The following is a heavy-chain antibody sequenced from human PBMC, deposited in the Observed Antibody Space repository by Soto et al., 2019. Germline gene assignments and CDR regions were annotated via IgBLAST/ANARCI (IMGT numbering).Heavy chain of an antibody. CDR2: IYYSGST. V-gene: IGHV4-59*11. Sequence: SETLSLTCSVSGGSISSHYWSWIRQPPGKGLEWIGYIYYSGSTNHNPSLKSRVTISVDTSKNQFSLKLSSLTAADTAVYYCARVGYYDSSGYYDYWGQGTLVTVS. CDR1: GGSISSHY. CDR3: ARVGYYDSSGYYDY. J-gene: IGHJ4*02. D-gene: IGHD3-22*01.